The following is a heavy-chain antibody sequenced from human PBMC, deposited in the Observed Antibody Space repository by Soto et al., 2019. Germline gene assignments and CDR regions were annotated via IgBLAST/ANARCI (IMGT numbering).Heavy chain of an antibody. CDR3: ARRIPYYDFWSGYYPGAFDI. Sequence: KPSETLSLTCAVYGGSFSGYYWSWIRQPPGKGLEWIGEINHSGSTNYNPSLKSRVTISVDTSKNQFSLKLSSVTAADTAVYYCARRIPYYDFWSGYYPGAFDIWGQGTIVPVS. CDR2: INHSGST. CDR1: GGSFSGYY. V-gene: IGHV4-34*01. J-gene: IGHJ3*02. D-gene: IGHD3-3*01.